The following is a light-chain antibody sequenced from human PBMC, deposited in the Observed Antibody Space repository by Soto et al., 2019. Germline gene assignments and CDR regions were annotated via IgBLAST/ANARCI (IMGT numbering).Light chain of an antibody. J-gene: IGLJ1*01. CDR1: SGDVGGYNY. CDR3: TSYAGGNNV. V-gene: IGLV2-8*01. CDR2: EVN. Sequence: QCVLTQPPSASGSPGQSVTISCTGTSGDVGGYNYVSWYQQHPGKVPKLMVYEVNKRPSGVPDRFSGSKSGNTASLTVSGLQAEDEADYYCTSYAGGNNVFGTGTQLTVL.